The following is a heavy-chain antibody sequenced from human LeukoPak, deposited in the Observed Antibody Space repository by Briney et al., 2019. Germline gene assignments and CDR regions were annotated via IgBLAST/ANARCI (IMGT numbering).Heavy chain of an antibody. V-gene: IGHV3-11*04. J-gene: IGHJ4*02. D-gene: IGHD3-10*01. CDR3: ARISYGSAYYFDY. CDR2: ISSSGSTI. CDR1: GFTFSDYY. Sequence: GGSLRLSCEASGFTFSDYYMSWIRQAPGKGLEWVSYISSSGSTIYYADSVKGRFTISRDNAKNSLYLQMNSLRAEDTAVYYCARISYGSAYYFDYWGQGTLVTVSS.